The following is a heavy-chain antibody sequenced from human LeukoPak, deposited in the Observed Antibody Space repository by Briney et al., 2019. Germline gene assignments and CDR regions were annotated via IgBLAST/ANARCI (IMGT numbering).Heavy chain of an antibody. V-gene: IGHV3-64*01. CDR2: ISSNGGST. CDR1: GFTFSSYA. J-gene: IGHJ6*03. CDR3: ARVRVPHGFYYMDV. D-gene: IGHD3-3*01. Sequence: GGSLRLSCAASGFTFSSYAMHWVRQAPGKGLEYVSAISSNGGSTYYANSVKGRFTISRDNSKNTLYLQMGSLRAEDMAVYYCARVRVPHGFYYMDVWGKGTTVTVSS.